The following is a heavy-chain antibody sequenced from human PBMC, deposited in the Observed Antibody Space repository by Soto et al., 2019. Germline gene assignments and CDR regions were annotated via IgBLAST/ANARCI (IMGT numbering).Heavy chain of an antibody. CDR2: IYYDGSA. CDR3: ARRMHDTYQYYNWFDP. Sequence: QVQLQESGPGLVKPSQTLSLTCTVSGGSVNTADYYWTWIRQSPGKGLEWIVNIYYDGSAYPNPSLTSRVTASVDTSKDQFSLNLFSVTAADTAVYYCARRMHDTYQYYNWFDPWGQGTLVTVSS. CDR1: GGSVNTADYY. J-gene: IGHJ5*02. V-gene: IGHV4-30-4*01. D-gene: IGHD2-8*01.